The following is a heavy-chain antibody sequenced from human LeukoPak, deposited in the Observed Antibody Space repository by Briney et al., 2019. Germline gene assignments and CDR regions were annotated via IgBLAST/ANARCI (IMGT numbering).Heavy chain of an antibody. CDR2: ISSSGGNT. V-gene: IGHV3-23*01. Sequence: PGGSLRLSCTASGFTFSSYSMSWVRQAPGKGLEWVSSISSSGGNTYYPDSMKGRFTISRDNSKNTLYLQMNSLRAEDTAVYYCAAYYYDSSGYYYGDYWGQGTLVTVSS. CDR3: AAYYYDSSGYYYGDY. J-gene: IGHJ4*02. CDR1: GFTFSSYS. D-gene: IGHD3-22*01.